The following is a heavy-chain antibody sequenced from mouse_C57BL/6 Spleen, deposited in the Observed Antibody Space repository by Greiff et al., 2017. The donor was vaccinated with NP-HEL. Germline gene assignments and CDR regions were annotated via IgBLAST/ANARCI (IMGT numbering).Heavy chain of an antibody. Sequence: EVKLMESGPGLVKPSQSLSLTCSVTGYSITSGYYWNWIRQFPGNKLEWMGYISYDGSNNYNPSLKNRISITRDTSKNQFFLKLNSVTTEDTATYYCASLNWDYAMDYWGQGTSVTVSS. CDR1: GYSITSGYY. J-gene: IGHJ4*01. CDR3: ASLNWDYAMDY. V-gene: IGHV3-6*01. D-gene: IGHD4-1*01. CDR2: ISYDGSN.